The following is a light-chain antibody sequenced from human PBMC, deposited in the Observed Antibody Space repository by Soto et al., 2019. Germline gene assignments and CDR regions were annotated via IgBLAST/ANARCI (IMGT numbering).Light chain of an antibody. J-gene: IGKJ1*01. CDR2: KAS. Sequence: DIQMTQSPSTLSASVGDRVTITCRTSQSIRSWLAWYQQKPGKAPELLIYKASILQSGVPSRFSGSGSGTEFTLTISSLQPDDSATYYCQHYNRWTFGQGTKVEIK. CDR3: QHYNRWT. V-gene: IGKV1-5*03. CDR1: QSIRSW.